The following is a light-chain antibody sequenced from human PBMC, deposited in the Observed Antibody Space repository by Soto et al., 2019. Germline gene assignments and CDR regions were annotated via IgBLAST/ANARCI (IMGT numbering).Light chain of an antibody. CDR2: STS. V-gene: IGLV1-44*01. CDR3: AAWDDRLDVYV. CDR1: SSNIGSNT. Sequence: SVLTQPPSAPGTPGQIVATSCSGTSSNIGSNTVTWYQQLPGTAPKLLIYSTSQRSSGVPGRFSGSKSGASASLSISGLQSEDEADYYCAAWDDRLDVYVFGTGTKVTVL. J-gene: IGLJ1*01.